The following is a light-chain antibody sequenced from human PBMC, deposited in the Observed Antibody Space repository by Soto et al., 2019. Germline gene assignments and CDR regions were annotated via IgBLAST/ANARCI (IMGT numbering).Light chain of an antibody. J-gene: IGKJ4*01. CDR1: QSVSSN. V-gene: IGKV3-15*01. CDR2: GAS. CDR3: QQYNNWFLT. Sequence: EIVMTQSPATLSVSPGERATLSCRASQSVSSNLAWYQQKPGQAPRLLIYGASTRATGIPARFSGSGSGTEFTLTISSLQSEDFAVYYCQQYNNWFLTFXGGTKVDIK.